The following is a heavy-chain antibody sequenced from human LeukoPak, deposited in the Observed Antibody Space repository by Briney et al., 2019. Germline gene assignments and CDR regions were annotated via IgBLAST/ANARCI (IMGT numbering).Heavy chain of an antibody. CDR1: GFTVSSNY. CDR3: ARTSSLVWFDP. Sequence: QPGGSLRLSCAASGFTVSSNYMSWVRQAPGKGLEWVSAISGSGGSTYYADSVKGRFTISRDNSKNTLYLQMNSLRAEDTAVYYCARTSSLVWFDPWGQGTLVTVSS. CDR2: ISGSGGST. D-gene: IGHD6-13*01. V-gene: IGHV3-23*01. J-gene: IGHJ5*02.